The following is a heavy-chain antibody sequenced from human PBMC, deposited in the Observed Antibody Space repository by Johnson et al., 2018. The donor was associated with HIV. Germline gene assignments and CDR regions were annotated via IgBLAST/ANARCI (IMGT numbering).Heavy chain of an antibody. D-gene: IGHD7-27*01. J-gene: IGHJ3*02. CDR2: INWNSGSI. CDR3: AKSTNRKLGIGNDAFDI. Sequence: VQLVESGGGVVRPGGSLRLSCAASGFTFDDYGMSWVRQAPGKGLEWVSGINWNSGSIGYADSVKGRFTISRDNAKNSLYLQMNSLRAEDTALYYCAKSTNRKLGIGNDAFDIWGQGTMVTVSS. CDR1: GFTFDDYG. V-gene: IGHV3-20*04.